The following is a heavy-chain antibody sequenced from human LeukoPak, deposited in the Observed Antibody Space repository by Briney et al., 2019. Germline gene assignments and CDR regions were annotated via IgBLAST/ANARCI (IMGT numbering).Heavy chain of an antibody. J-gene: IGHJ6*03. Sequence: GGSLRLSCAASGFTFDDYGMSWFRQAPGKGREWVFGINWNGGSTGYADSVKGRFTISRDNAKNSLYLQMNSLRAEDTALYYCARVGNWNPGYYYYYYMDVWGKGTTVTVSS. D-gene: IGHD1-1*01. CDR1: GFTFDDYG. CDR3: ARVGNWNPGYYYYYYMDV. CDR2: INWNGGST. V-gene: IGHV3-20*04.